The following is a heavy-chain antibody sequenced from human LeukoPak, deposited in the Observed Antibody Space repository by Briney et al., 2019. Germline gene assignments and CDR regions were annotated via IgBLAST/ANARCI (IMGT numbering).Heavy chain of an antibody. CDR1: GYTFSSYG. Sequence: ASVKVSCKASGYTFSSYGISWVRQAPGQGLEWMGWISAYNGNTNYAQKLQGRVTMTTDTSTSTAYMELRSLRFDDTAVYYCARDGLLSYYCDSSTYGFDYWGQGTLVTVSS. CDR2: ISAYNGNT. D-gene: IGHD3-22*01. CDR3: ARDGLLSYYCDSSTYGFDY. V-gene: IGHV1-18*01. J-gene: IGHJ4*02.